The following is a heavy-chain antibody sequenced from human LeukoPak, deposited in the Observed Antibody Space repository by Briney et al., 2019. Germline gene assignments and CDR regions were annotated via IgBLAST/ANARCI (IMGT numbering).Heavy chain of an antibody. CDR3: ARGGSSSWYPKNYYMDV. CDR2: IIPIFGTA. D-gene: IGHD6-13*01. J-gene: IGHJ6*03. V-gene: IGHV1-69*06. Sequence: GASVKVSCKASGGTFSSYGISWVRQAPGQGLEWMGGIIPIFGTANYAQKFQGRVTITADKSTSTAYMELSSLRSDDTAVYYCARGGSSSWYPKNYYMDVWGKGTTVTVSS. CDR1: GGTFSSYG.